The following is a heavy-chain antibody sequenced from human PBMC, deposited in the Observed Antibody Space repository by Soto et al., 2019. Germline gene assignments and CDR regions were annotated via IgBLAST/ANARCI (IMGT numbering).Heavy chain of an antibody. Sequence: GGSLRLSCAASGFTFSNAWMSWVRQAPGKGLEWVGRIKSKTDGGTTDYAAPVKGRFTISRDDSKNTLYLQMNSLKTEDTAVYYCTTVTISYYYGMDVWGQGTTVTVSS. D-gene: IGHD4-4*01. CDR2: IKSKTDGGTT. CDR3: TTVTISYYYGMDV. J-gene: IGHJ6*02. CDR1: GFTFSNAW. V-gene: IGHV3-15*01.